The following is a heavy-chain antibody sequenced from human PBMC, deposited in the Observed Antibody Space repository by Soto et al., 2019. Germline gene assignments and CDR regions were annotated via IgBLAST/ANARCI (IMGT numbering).Heavy chain of an antibody. V-gene: IGHV3-23*01. CDR2: ISGSGGST. J-gene: IGHJ6*02. D-gene: IGHD3-10*01. CDR3: AKRGRPGEYYYGMDV. Sequence: WVRQAPGKGLEWVSAISGSGGSTYYADSVKGRFTISRDNSKNTLYLQMNSLRAEDTAVYYCAKRGRPGEYYYGMDVWGQGTTVTVSS.